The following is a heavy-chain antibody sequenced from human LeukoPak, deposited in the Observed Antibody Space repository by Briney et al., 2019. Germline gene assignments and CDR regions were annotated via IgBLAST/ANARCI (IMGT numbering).Heavy chain of an antibody. CDR3: ASGEGTFDY. V-gene: IGHV3-33*01. CDR1: GFTFRSYG. D-gene: IGHD2-21*01. CDR2: IWYDGSNK. J-gene: IGHJ4*02. Sequence: PGGSLRLSCAASGFTFRSYGMHWVRQAPGKGLQWVAVIWYDGSNKYYADSVKGRFTISRDNSKNTLSLQMNSLRAEDTAVYYCASGEGTFDYWGQGTLVTVSS.